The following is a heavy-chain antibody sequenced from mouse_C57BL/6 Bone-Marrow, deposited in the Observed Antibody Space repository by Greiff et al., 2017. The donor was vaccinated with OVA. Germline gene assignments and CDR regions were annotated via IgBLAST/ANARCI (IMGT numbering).Heavy chain of an antibody. D-gene: IGHD2-3*01. J-gene: IGHJ3*01. V-gene: IGHV2-2*01. CDR1: GFSLTSYG. Sequence: VQVVESGPGLVQPSQSLSITCTVSGFSLTSYGVHWVRQSPGKGLEWLGVIWGGGSTDYNAAFISRLSISKDNSKSQVFFKMNSLQADDTAIYYCARNDDGWFAYWGQGTLVTVSA. CDR2: IWGGGST. CDR3: ARNDDGWFAY.